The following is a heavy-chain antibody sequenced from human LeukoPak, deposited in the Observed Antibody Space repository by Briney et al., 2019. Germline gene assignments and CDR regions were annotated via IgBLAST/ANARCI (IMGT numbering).Heavy chain of an antibody. CDR2: IRRKGYDRTT. CDR3: TRHMTTVTPYYFDY. D-gene: IGHD4-17*01. V-gene: IGHV3-49*04. Sequence: GGSLRLSCAASGFIFRNYAMSWVRQAPGKGVEWVGFIRRKGYDRTTQYAASVKGRFTISRDDSKSIAYLQMNSLKTEDTAVYYCTRHMTTVTPYYFDYWGQGTLVTVSS. J-gene: IGHJ4*02. CDR1: GFIFRNYA.